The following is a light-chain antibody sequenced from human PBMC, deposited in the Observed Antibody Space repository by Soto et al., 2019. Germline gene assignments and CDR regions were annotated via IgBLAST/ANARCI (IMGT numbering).Light chain of an antibody. Sequence: DIVMTQSPLSLPVTPGEPASISCSSSQSLLQSNGYNYLDWYLQKPGQSPQLLIYFGSYRASGVPDRFSGSGSGTDFTPKIRRVESEDVGVYYCMKSQQSPPTFGQGTKVQI. V-gene: IGKV2-28*01. CDR1: QSLLQSNGYNY. CDR3: MKSQQSPPT. CDR2: FGS. J-gene: IGKJ1*01.